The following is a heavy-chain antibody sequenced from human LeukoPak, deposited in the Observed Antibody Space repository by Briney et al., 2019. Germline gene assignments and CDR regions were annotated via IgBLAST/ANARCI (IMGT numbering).Heavy chain of an antibody. CDR3: ARDKFHSSSFPNAFDI. V-gene: IGHV3-21*01. D-gene: IGHD6-13*01. J-gene: IGHJ3*02. Sequence: GGSLRLSSAASRFTFSTYSMNWVRQAPGKGLEWVSAISSSIGYIYYADSVKGRFTISRDNAKNSLYLQMNSLRAEDTAVYYCARDKFHSSSFPNAFDIWGQGTMVTVSS. CDR1: RFTFSTYS. CDR2: ISSSIGYI.